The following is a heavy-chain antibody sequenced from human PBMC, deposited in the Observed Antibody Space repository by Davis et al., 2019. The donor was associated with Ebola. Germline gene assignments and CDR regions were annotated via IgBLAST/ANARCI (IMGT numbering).Heavy chain of an antibody. J-gene: IGHJ4*02. Sequence: MPSETLSLTCAVYGGSFSGYYWSWIRQPPGKGLAWIGEINHSGSTNYNPSLKSRVTISVDTSKNQFSLKLSSVTAADTAVYYCARMKVLLWFGTLDYWGQGTLVTVSS. CDR1: GGSFSGYY. D-gene: IGHD3-10*01. CDR3: ARMKVLLWFGTLDY. CDR2: INHSGST. V-gene: IGHV4-34*01.